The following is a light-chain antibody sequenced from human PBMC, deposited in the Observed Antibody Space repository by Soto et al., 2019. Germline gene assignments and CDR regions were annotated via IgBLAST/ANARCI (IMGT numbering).Light chain of an antibody. CDR3: LQYYATPQT. J-gene: IGKJ1*01. Sequence: DIVMTPSPDSLTVSPGERATINCKSSQSVLYSPNNKNYLAWYQHKPGQPPKLLIYWASTRDSGVPDRFSGSGSGTDFTLTITSLQAEDVAVYYCLQYYATPQTFGQGTKVDIK. V-gene: IGKV4-1*01. CDR2: WAS. CDR1: QSVLYSPNNKNY.